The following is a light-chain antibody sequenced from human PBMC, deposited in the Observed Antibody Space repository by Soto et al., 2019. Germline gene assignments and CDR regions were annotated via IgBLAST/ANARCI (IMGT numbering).Light chain of an antibody. CDR2: GAS. V-gene: IGKV3-20*01. Sequence: EIVLTQSPDTLSLSPGERATLSCRASQSVSTNSLAWYQQKRGQAPRPLIYGASRRATGTPDRFSGSGSGTDFTLTISRLEPEDFAVYYCQQYGSSPITFGQGTRLEIK. CDR1: QSVSTNS. CDR3: QQYGSSPIT. J-gene: IGKJ5*01.